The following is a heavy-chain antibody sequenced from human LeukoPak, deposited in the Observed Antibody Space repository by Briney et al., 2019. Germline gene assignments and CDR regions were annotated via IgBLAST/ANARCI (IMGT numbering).Heavy chain of an antibody. V-gene: IGHV4-30-4*08. J-gene: IGHJ4*02. CDR2: MSYSGST. Sequence: SETLSLTCTVSGASIASSDYYCNWIRQPPGKGLECIGYMSYSGSTYYNPSLKSRVTISVDTSRNQFSLRLTSVTAADTAVYYCASTTVTTGTDYWGRGTLVTVSS. D-gene: IGHD4-17*01. CDR1: GASIASSDYY. CDR3: ASTTVTTGTDY.